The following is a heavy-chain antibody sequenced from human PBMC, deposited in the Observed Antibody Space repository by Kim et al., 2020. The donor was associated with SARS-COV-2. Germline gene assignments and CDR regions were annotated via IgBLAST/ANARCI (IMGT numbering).Heavy chain of an antibody. CDR3: ARAPLWFGELFMNYFDY. CDR1: GFTFSSYA. CDR2: ISYDGSNK. J-gene: IGHJ4*02. Sequence: GGSLRLSCAASGFTFSSYAMHWVRQAPGKGLEWVAVISYDGSNKYYADSVKGRFTISRDNSKNTLYLQMNSLRAEDTAVYYCARAPLWFGELFMNYFDYWGQGTLVTVSS. V-gene: IGHV3-30*04. D-gene: IGHD3-10*01.